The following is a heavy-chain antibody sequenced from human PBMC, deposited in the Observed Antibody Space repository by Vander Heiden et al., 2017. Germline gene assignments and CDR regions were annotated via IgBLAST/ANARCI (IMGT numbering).Heavy chain of an antibody. CDR2: ISASGGVT. D-gene: IGHD5-12*01. CDR1: RFPFSGDA. J-gene: IGHJ3*01. Sequence: EVQLLESGGGLVQPGWSLRLSCSVSRFPFSGDAMSWVRQAPGRGLEWVASISASGGVTYYKDSLRGRFTIFRDNLKNTLYLQMDTLRAEDTALYYCAKGIYDVYDVWGQGAMVTVSS. V-gene: IGHV3-23*01. CDR3: AKGIYDVYDV.